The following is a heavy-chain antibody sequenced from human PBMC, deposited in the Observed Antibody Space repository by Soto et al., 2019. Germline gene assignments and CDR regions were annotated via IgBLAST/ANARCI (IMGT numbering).Heavy chain of an antibody. CDR2: IYYSGST. CDR1: GRSFSSYY. Sequence: SETLSLTCTVSGRSFSSYYWGWIRQPPRKGLEWIGSIYYSGSTYYNPSLKSRVTISVDTSKNQFSLKLSSVTAADTAVYYCASGYDILTGYPRGDYYGMDVWGQGTTVTVSS. J-gene: IGHJ6*02. D-gene: IGHD3-9*01. CDR3: ASGYDILTGYPRGDYYGMDV. V-gene: IGHV4-39*01.